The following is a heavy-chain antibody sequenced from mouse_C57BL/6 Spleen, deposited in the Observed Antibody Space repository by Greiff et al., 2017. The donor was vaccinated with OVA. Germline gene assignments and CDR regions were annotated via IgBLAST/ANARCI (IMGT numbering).Heavy chain of an antibody. V-gene: IGHV3-6*01. CDR1: GYSITSGYY. CDR3: ARDYVYFDY. D-gene: IGHD2-12*01. J-gene: IGHJ2*01. CDR2: ISYDGSN. Sequence: EVKLVESGPGLVKPSQSLSLTCSVTGYSITSGYYWNWIRQFPGNKLEWMGYISYDGSNNYNPSLKNRISITRDTSKNQFFLKLNSVTTEDTATYYCARDYVYFDYWGQGTTRTVSS.